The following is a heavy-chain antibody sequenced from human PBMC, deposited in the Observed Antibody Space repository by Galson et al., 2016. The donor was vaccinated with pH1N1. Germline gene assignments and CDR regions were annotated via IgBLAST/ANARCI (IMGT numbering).Heavy chain of an antibody. D-gene: IGHD3-10*01. CDR1: GGTLSRHT. Sequence: CKASGGTLSRHTISWVRQAPGQGLEWMGRILPIVGITNYAQKLQGRVTIIADRFTSTVSMALSGLTSDDTAVYYCATETGSSGMDVWDQGTTVTVSS. CDR2: ILPIVGIT. V-gene: IGHV1-69*02. J-gene: IGHJ6*02. CDR3: ATETGSSGMDV.